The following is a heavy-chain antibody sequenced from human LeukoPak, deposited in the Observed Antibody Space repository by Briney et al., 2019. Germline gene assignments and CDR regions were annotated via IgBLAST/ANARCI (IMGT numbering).Heavy chain of an antibody. CDR1: GFTFSDYT. J-gene: IGHJ4*02. V-gene: IGHV3-48*04. CDR2: IDLSGSTL. D-gene: IGHD6-13*01. CDR3: ARTWAAAGPFDY. Sequence: GGSLSLSCAASGFTFSDYTMNWVRQAPGKGLEWVSYIDLSGSTLYYVDSVKGRFTISRDNAKNSLYLQMNSLRAEDTAVYYCARTWAAAGPFDYWGQGTLVTVSS.